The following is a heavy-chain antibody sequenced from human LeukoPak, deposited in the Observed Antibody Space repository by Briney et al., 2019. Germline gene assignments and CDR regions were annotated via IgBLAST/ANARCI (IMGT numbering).Heavy chain of an antibody. CDR2: IKEDGIDK. Sequence: GGSLRLSCAASGFTFSNYWMSWVRRAPGKGLEWVANIKEDGIDKYYVDSVKGRFTISRDNAKNTLYLQMNSLRAEDTAVYYCAREGHSGSYAGFDYWGQGTLVTVSS. CDR3: AREGHSGSYAGFDY. J-gene: IGHJ4*02. CDR1: GFTFSNYW. D-gene: IGHD1-26*01. V-gene: IGHV3-7*01.